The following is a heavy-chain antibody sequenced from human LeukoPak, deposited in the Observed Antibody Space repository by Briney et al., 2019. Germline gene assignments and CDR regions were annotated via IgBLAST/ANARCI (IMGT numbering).Heavy chain of an antibody. D-gene: IGHD3-22*01. Sequence: GGSLGLSCAASGFTFSSYAMHWVRQAPGKGLEWVAVISYDGSNKYYADSVKGRYTISRDNSKNTLYLQMNSLRAEDTAVYYCATIARPYHYDSSGYYFQIPLDYWGQGTLVTVSS. J-gene: IGHJ4*02. CDR1: GFTFSSYA. CDR2: ISYDGSNK. CDR3: ATIARPYHYDSSGYYFQIPLDY. V-gene: IGHV3-30-3*01.